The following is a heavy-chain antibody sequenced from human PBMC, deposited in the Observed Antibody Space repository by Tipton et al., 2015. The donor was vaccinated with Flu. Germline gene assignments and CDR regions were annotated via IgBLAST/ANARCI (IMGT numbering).Heavy chain of an antibody. J-gene: IGHJ6*02. CDR1: GFTFSSYD. V-gene: IGHV3-13*01. D-gene: IGHD6-13*01. Sequence: SLRLSCAASGFTFSSYDMHWVRQATGEGLQWVSVIDSAGDTYYLDSVKGRFTIPRDNAKNSLYLQMNSLSVGDTAVYFCARGPLPDSNWYNGMDVWGQGTTVTVSS. CDR2: IDSAGDT. CDR3: ARGPLPDSNWYNGMDV.